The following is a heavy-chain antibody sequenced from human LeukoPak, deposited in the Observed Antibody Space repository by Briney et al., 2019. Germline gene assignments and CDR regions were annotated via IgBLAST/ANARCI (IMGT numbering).Heavy chain of an antibody. D-gene: IGHD2-15*01. CDR2: ISGSGGST. V-gene: IGHV3-23*01. J-gene: IGHJ4*02. CDR3: AKGSGVAAVEATPSDF. Sequence: GGSLRLSCAASGFTFSSYAMSWVRQAPGKGLEWVSVISGSGGSTYYADSVKGRFTISRDNSKNTLYLQMNSLRAEDTALYYCAKGSGVAAVEATPSDFWGQGTLVTVSS. CDR1: GFTFSSYA.